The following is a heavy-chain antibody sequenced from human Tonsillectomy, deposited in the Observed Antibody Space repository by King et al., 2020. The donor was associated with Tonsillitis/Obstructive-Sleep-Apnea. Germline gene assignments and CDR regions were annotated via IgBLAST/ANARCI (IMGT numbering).Heavy chain of an antibody. V-gene: IGHV2-5*02. J-gene: IGHJ6*03. D-gene: IGHD1-7*01. Sequence: ITLKESGPTLVKPTQTLTLTCTFSGFSLSTSGVGVGWIRQPPGKALEWLALIYWDDDKRYSPSLKSRLTITKDTSKNQVVLTMTNIDPVDTATYYCEQYKWNYGAYYYYMDVWGKGTTVTVSS. CDR3: EQYKWNYGAYYYYMDV. CDR2: IYWDDDK. CDR1: GFSLSTSGVG.